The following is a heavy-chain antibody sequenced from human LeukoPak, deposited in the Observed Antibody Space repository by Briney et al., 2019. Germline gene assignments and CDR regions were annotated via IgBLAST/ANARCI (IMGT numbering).Heavy chain of an antibody. J-gene: IGHJ6*03. Sequence: GESLKISCKGSGYSFTSYWIGWVRQMPGKGLEWMGIIYPGDSDTRYSPSFQGQVTISTDKSISTAYLQWSSLRASDTAMYYCARLATAGKVNFYYYYMDVWGKGTTVTVSS. CDR2: IYPGDSDT. CDR3: ARLATAGKVNFYYYYMDV. V-gene: IGHV5-51*01. CDR1: GYSFTSYW. D-gene: IGHD6-13*01.